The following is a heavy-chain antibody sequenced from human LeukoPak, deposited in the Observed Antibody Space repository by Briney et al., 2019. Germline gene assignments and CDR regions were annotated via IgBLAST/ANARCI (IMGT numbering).Heavy chain of an antibody. V-gene: IGHV1-2*02. Sequence: ASVKVPCKASGYTFTGYYMHWVRQAPGQGLEWMGWINPNSGGTNYAQKFQGRVTMTRDTSSSTAYMELSRLRSDDTAVYYCARSPFFLYSSGLSWFDSWGQGTLVTVSS. D-gene: IGHD6-19*01. CDR2: INPNSGGT. J-gene: IGHJ5*01. CDR3: ARSPFFLYSSGLSWFDS. CDR1: GYTFTGYY.